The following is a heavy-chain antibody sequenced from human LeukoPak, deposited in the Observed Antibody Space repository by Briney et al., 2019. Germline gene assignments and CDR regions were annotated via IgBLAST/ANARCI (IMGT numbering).Heavy chain of an antibody. CDR3: ARDQGIYNHRIIDS. J-gene: IGHJ4*02. V-gene: IGHV1-69*04. Sequence: SVKVSCKASGGTFSTYAISWVRQAPGQGLEWVGRIVPILGTANYAQNFQGRVTITADRSTTTAYMELSSLRSEDTAVYYCARDQGIYNHRIIDSWGQGTLVTVSS. CDR2: IVPILGTA. CDR1: GGTFSTYA. D-gene: IGHD1-14*01.